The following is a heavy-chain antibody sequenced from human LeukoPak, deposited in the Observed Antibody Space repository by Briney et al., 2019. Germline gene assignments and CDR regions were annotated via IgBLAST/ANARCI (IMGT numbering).Heavy chain of an antibody. V-gene: IGHV3-74*01. CDR1: GFTFSNYW. CDR2: INSDGSTT. Sequence: GGSLRLSCAASGFTFSNYWMHWVRQAPGKGLMWVSHINSDGSTTNYADSVKGRFSISRDNAKNTLYLQMNSLRAEDTAVYYCAKLTTSWGQGTLVTVSS. D-gene: IGHD4-11*01. CDR3: AKLTTS. J-gene: IGHJ4*02.